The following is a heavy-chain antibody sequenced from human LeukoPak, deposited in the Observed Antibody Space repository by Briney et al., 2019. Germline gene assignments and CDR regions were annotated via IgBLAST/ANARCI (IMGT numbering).Heavy chain of an antibody. CDR2: IRYDGSNK. CDR3: AKADYDILTGYPYYYMDV. J-gene: IGHJ6*03. CDR1: GFTFSSYG. Sequence: PGGSLRLSCAASGFTFSSYGMHWVRQAPGKGLEWVAFIRYDGSNKYYADSVKGRFTISRDNSKNTLYLQMNSLRAEDTAVYYCAKADYDILTGYPYYYMDVWGKGTTVTVSS. D-gene: IGHD3-9*01. V-gene: IGHV3-30*02.